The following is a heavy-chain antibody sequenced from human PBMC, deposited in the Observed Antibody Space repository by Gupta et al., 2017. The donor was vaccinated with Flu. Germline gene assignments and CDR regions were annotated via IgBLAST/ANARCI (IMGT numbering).Heavy chain of an antibody. CDR2: AYHSGGIA. D-gene: IGHD3-22*01. V-gene: IGHV4-38-2*01. Sequence: QVQLQESGPGLVKPSETLSLTCVVSGDSVSSGYYWGWIRQPPGKGLEWIASAYHSGGIAYYNPSLKGRATISIDTSKNQFSLSLDSVTAADTAMYFCARASSYYDSSGYFVYWGQEIMVTASS. J-gene: IGHJ4*02. CDR1: GDSVSSGYY. CDR3: ARASSYYDSSGYFVY.